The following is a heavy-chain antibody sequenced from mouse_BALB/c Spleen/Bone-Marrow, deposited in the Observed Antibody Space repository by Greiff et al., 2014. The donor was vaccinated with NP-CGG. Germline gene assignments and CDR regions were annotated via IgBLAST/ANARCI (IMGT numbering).Heavy chain of an antibody. D-gene: IGHD2-4*01. CDR1: GYTFTSYY. CDR2: INPSNGGT. CDR3: TRSTMITYFDY. V-gene: IGHV1S81*02. J-gene: IGHJ2*01. Sequence: QVQLQQSGAELVKPGASVKLSCKASGYTFTSYYMYWVKQRPGQGLEWIGEINPSNGGTNFNEKFKSKATLTVDKSSSTAYMQLSSRTSEDSAVYYCTRSTMITYFDYWGQGTTLTVSS.